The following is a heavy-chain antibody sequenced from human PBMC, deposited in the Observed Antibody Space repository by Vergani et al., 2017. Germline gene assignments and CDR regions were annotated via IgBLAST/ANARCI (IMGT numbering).Heavy chain of an antibody. Sequence: QVQLQESGPGLVKPSQTLSLTCTVSGGSISSGDYYWSWIRQPPGKGLEWIGYIYYSGSTNYNPSLKSRVTIAVDTSKNQFSLNLSSVTAADTAVYYCARLSFGSDYVDYWGQGTLVTVSS. CDR3: ARLSFGSDYVDY. CDR2: IYYSGST. J-gene: IGHJ4*02. D-gene: IGHD2-15*01. CDR1: GGSISSGDYY. V-gene: IGHV4-30-4*08.